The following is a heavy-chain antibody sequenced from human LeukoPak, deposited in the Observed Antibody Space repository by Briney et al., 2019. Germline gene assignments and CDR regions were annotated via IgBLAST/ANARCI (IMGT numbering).Heavy chain of an antibody. D-gene: IGHD6-19*01. CDR2: INHSGST. V-gene: IGHV4-34*01. CDR3: ARGRSYPAIAVTGTSGGWFDP. CDR1: GFTFSNYA. J-gene: IGHJ5*02. Sequence: GSLRLSCAASGFTFSNYAMSWVRQAPGKGLEWIGEINHSGSTNYNPSLKSRVTISVDTSKNQFSLKLSSVTAADTAVYYCARGRSYPAIAVTGTSGGWFDPWGPGTLVTVSS.